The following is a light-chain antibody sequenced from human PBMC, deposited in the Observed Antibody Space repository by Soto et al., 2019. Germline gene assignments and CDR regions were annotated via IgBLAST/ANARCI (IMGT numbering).Light chain of an antibody. Sequence: DIQLTQSPSFLSASVGDRVTITCRASQDIRSYLAWYQRKPGKAPKLLIYASSYLQSGVPSRFTGSDSGTEFTLTITGLKREDFATYYCQQVKTFPTTFGQGKKVEIK. CDR1: QDIRSY. CDR2: ASS. V-gene: IGKV1-9*01. J-gene: IGKJ1*01. CDR3: QQVKTFPTT.